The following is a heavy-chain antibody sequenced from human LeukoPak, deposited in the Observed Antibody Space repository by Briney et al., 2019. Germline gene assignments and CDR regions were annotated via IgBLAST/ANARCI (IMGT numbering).Heavy chain of an antibody. J-gene: IGHJ4*02. Sequence: KPSETLSLTCTVSGGSISSSSYYWGWIRQPPGKGLEWIGSIYYSGSTYYNPSLKSRVTISVDTSKNQFSLKLSSVTAADTAVYYCSRRHNWNDGDYWGQRTLVTVSS. CDR3: SRRHNWNDGDY. V-gene: IGHV4-39*01. CDR2: IYYSGST. CDR1: GGSISSSSYY. D-gene: IGHD1-1*01.